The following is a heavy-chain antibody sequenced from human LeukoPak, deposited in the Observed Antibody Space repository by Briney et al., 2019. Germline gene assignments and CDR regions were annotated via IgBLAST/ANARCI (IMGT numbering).Heavy chain of an antibody. V-gene: IGHV4-34*01. CDR2: INHSGST. D-gene: IGHD5-12*01. J-gene: IGHJ5*02. CDR1: GGSFSGYY. CDR3: ARQIRWLRYWFDP. Sequence: SETLSLTCAVYGGSFSGYYWSWIRQPPGKGLEWIGEINHSGSTNYNPSLKSRVTISVDTSKNQFSLKLSSVAAADTAVYYCARQIRWLRYWFDPWGQGTLVTVSS.